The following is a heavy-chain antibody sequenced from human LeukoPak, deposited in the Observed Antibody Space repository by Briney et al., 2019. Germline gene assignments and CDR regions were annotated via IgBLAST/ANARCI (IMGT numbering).Heavy chain of an antibody. CDR2: IYYSGST. V-gene: IGHV4-30-4*08. Sequence: PSQTLSLTXTVSGGSISSGDYYWSWIRQPPGKGLEWIVYIYYSGSTYYNPSLKSRVTISVDTSKNQFSLKLSSVTAADTAVYYCARAGKLRFLGDRRIDPWGQGTLVTVSS. D-gene: IGHD3-3*01. CDR3: ARAGKLRFLGDRRIDP. CDR1: GGSISSGDYY. J-gene: IGHJ5*02.